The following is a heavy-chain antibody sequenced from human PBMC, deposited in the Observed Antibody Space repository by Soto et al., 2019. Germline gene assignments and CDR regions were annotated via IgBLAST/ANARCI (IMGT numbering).Heavy chain of an antibody. D-gene: IGHD3-22*01. Sequence: GESLKISCKGSGYSFTNYWIGWVRQMPGKGLEWMGVIYPGDSDTRYSPSFQGQVTISVDKSISTAYLQWSSLKASDSAMYYCARGGLGYYENKGRIDSWGQGTLVTGSS. J-gene: IGHJ4*02. V-gene: IGHV5-51*01. CDR3: ARGGLGYYENKGRIDS. CDR1: GYSFTNYW. CDR2: IYPGDSDT.